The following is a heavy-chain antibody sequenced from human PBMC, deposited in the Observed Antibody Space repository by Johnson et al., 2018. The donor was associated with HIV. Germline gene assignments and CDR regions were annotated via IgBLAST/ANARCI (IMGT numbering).Heavy chain of an antibody. CDR1: GFTFSNYA. CDR2: ISGSGGDT. CDR3: ATSQYYYDSSGYNRQDAFDI. V-gene: IGHV3-23*04. Sequence: VLLVESGGGLVQPGGSLRLSCAASGFTFSNYAMNWVRQAPGKGLEWVTVISGSGGDTHYADSVKGRFTISRDNSKNTLYLQMNSLRAEDTAVYYCATSQYYYDSSGYNRQDAFDIWGQGTMVTVSS. J-gene: IGHJ3*02. D-gene: IGHD3-22*01.